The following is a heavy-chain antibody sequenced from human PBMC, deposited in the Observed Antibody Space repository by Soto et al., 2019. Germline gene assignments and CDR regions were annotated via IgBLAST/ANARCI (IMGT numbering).Heavy chain of an antibody. CDR3: ASRRPPYSGSYYYGMDV. CDR1: GYTFTSYG. V-gene: IGHV1-18*04. CDR2: ISAYNGNT. Sequence: ASVKVSCKASGYTFTSYGISWVRQAPGQGLEWMGWISAYNGNTNYAQKLQGRVTMTTDTSTSTAYMELRSLRSDDTAVYYCASRRPPYSGSYYYGMDVWGQGTTVTVS. J-gene: IGHJ6*02. D-gene: IGHD1-26*01.